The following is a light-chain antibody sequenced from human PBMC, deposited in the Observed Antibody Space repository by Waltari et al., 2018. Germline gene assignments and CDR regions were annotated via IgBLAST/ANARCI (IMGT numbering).Light chain of an antibody. CDR1: QGVDSW. CDR3: QQAIRVPYT. J-gene: IGKJ2*01. V-gene: IGKV1-12*02. Sequence: DIQMTQSPSSVSASVGDRVTITCRASQGVDSWLVWYQQKPGKAPNLLIYAASSLQSGVPSRFSGSGFGTDFTLTISNLQPEDSATYYCQQAIRVPYTFGQGTKLVIK. CDR2: AAS.